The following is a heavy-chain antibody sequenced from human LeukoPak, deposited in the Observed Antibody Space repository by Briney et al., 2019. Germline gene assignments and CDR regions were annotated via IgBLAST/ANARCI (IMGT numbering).Heavy chain of an antibody. CDR3: AGLASSGYPYGAFDI. CDR2: ISAYNGNT. V-gene: IGHV1-18*01. CDR1: GYSFSSYG. Sequence: ASVKVSCKASGYSFSSYGISWVRQAPGQGLEWMGWISAYNGNTKYAQKLQGRVTMTTDTSTSTAYMELRSLRSDDTAVFYCAGLASSGYPYGAFDIWGQGTVVIVSS. J-gene: IGHJ3*02. D-gene: IGHD3-22*01.